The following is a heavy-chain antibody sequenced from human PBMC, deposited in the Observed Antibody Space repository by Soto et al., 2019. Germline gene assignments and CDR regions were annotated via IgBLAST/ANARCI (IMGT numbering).Heavy chain of an antibody. CDR1: GSSFSDYY. Sequence: GGSLRLSCAASGSSFSDYYMSWIRQSPGKGLEWLSFITSSSSYTHYADSVKGRFTISRDNAKNSLYLQMNSLRAEDTAVYYCAGGQDNLAVNFDYWGQGTPVTVSS. CDR3: AGGQDNLAVNFDY. J-gene: IGHJ4*02. CDR2: ITSSSSYT. V-gene: IGHV3-11*03. D-gene: IGHD1-1*01.